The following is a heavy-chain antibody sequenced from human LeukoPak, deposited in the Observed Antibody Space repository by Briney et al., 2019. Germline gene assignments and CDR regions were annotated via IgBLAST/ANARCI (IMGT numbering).Heavy chain of an antibody. D-gene: IGHD2-15*01. V-gene: IGHV3-74*01. CDR2: IHSDGSST. Sequence: GGSLRLSCAGSGFTFSSYWMHWVRQAPGKELVWVSRIHSDGSSTSYADSVKGRFTISRDNAKNTLYLQMNSLRVEDTAVYYCARDTIPYCSGGSCSRWHYWGQGTLVTVSS. CDR3: ARDTIPYCSGGSCSRWHY. CDR1: GFTFSSYW. J-gene: IGHJ4*02.